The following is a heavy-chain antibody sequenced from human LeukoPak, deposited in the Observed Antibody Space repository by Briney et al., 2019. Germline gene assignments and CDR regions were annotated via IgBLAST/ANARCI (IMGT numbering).Heavy chain of an antibody. CDR3: ARVGYGLDF. D-gene: IGHD5-18*01. J-gene: IGHJ4*02. CDR1: SGSIFSSNW. CDR2: IYHNGST. V-gene: IGHV4-4*02. Sequence: SETLSLTCAVSSGSIFSSNWWSWVRQPPGKGLEWIGEIYHNGSTKYNPSLKSRVTISVDKSKNQFSLNMTSVTVADTAVYYCARVGYGLDFWGQGTLVTVSS.